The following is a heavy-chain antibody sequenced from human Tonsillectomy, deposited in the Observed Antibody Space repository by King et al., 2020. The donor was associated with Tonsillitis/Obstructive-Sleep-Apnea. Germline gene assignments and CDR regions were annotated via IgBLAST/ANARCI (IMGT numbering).Heavy chain of an antibody. CDR1: GFSLSTRGVG. CDR3: VPHIDCDGSGSYYISPDY. D-gene: IGHD3-10*01. Sequence: TLKESGPTLVKPAQTLTLTCTFSGFSLSTRGVGVGWIRQPPGKALEWLALIYWDDDKRYSPSLKSRLTITKDTSKNQVVLTMTNMDPVDTATYYCVPHIDCDGSGSYYISPDYWGQGTLVTVSS. J-gene: IGHJ4*02. V-gene: IGHV2-5*02. CDR2: IYWDDDK.